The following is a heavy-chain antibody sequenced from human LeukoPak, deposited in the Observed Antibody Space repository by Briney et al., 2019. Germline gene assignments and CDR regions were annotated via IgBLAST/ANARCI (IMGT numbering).Heavy chain of an antibody. D-gene: IGHD6-13*01. V-gene: IGHV3-48*01. CDR1: GFTFNTYA. CDR2: IISSSSTI. J-gene: IGHJ4*02. Sequence: GGSLRLSCAASGFTFNTYAMSWVRQAPGKGLEWVSYIISSSSTIYYADSVKGRFTISRDNAKNSLYLQMNSLRAEDTAVYYCARDRYTRRYFDYWGQGTLVTVSS. CDR3: ARDRYTRRYFDY.